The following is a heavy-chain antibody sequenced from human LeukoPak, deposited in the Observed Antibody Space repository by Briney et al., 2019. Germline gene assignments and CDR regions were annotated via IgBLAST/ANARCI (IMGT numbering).Heavy chain of an antibody. V-gene: IGHV3-74*01. CDR3: ARGVIANWFDP. J-gene: IGHJ5*02. CDR1: GFPFRSYW. CDR2: INSDGSST. Sequence: PGGSLRLSCAASGFPFRSYWMHWVRQAPGKGLVWVSRINSDGSSTSYADSVKGRFTISRDNAKNTLYLQMNSLRAEDTAVYYCARGVIANWFDPWGQGTLVTVSS. D-gene: IGHD3-16*02.